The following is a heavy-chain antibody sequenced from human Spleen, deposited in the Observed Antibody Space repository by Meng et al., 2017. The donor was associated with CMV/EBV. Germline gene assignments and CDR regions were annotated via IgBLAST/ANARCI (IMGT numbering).Heavy chain of an antibody. J-gene: IGHJ5*02. CDR3: ARVLRLAAPVHRGRFRFDP. CDR2: INHSGST. Sequence: SFSGYYWSWIRQPPGKGLEWIGEINHSGSTNYNPSLESRVTISVDTSKNQFSLKLGSVTAADTAVYYCARVLRLAAPVHRGRFRFDPWGPGTLVTVSS. D-gene: IGHD6-13*01. CDR1: SFSGYY. V-gene: IGHV4-34*01.